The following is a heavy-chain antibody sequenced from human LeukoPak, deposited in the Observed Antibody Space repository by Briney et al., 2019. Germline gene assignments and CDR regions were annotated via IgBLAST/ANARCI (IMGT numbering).Heavy chain of an antibody. J-gene: IGHJ6*03. CDR1: GFSFSNFA. CDR2: IYSGGHT. V-gene: IGHV3-53*01. Sequence: PGGSLRLSCAASGFSFSNFAMNWVRLAPGKGQEWVSVIYSGGHTYYTDSVKGRFTISRDNSNNTLYLYMNSLRPDDTAVYYCARSTRDGYNHYHYYYMDVWGKGTTVTVSS. D-gene: IGHD5-24*01. CDR3: ARSTRDGYNHYHYYYMDV.